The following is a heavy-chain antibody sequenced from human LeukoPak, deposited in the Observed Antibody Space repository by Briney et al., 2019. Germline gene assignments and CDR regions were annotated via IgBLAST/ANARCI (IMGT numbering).Heavy chain of an antibody. J-gene: IGHJ6*02. D-gene: IGHD4/OR15-4a*01. CDR2: IYYSGST. V-gene: IGHV4-39*01. CDR3: SSAKLYYYYYGMDV. Sequence: SETLSLTCTVSGGSISSSSYYWGWIRQPPGQGLEWVGSIYYSGSTYYNPSLKCRVTISVDTSKNQFSLKLSSVTAADTAVYYCSSAKLYYYYYGMDVWGQGTTVTVSS. CDR1: GGSISSSSYY.